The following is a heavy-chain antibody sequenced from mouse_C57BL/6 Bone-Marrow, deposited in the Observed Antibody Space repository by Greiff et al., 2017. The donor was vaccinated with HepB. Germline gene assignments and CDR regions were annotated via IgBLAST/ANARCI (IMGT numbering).Heavy chain of an antibody. CDR2: IYPGSGST. D-gene: IGHD1-1*01. V-gene: IGHV1-55*01. Sequence: QVQLKQPGAELVKPGASVKMSCKASGYTFTSYWITWVKQRPGQGLEWIGDIYPGSGSTNYNEKFKSKATLTVDTSSSTAYMQLSSLTSEDSAVYYCARDHYYGSSYYFDYWGQGTTLTVSS. CDR1: GYTFTSYW. J-gene: IGHJ2*01. CDR3: ARDHYYGSSYYFDY.